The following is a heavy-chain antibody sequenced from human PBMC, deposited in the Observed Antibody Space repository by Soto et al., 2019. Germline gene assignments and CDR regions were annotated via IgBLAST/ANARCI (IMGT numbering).Heavy chain of an antibody. D-gene: IGHD2-15*01. Sequence: PVESLKISCKGSGDSFTSYWIGWVRKMPGKGLEWMGIIYPGDSDTRYSPSFQGQVTISADKSISTAYLQWSSLKASDTAMYYCARLGLHCSGGSGYSGNPYTWLEPWGQGTLVTVSS. CDR1: GDSFTSYW. CDR3: ARLGLHCSGGSGYSGNPYTWLEP. CDR2: IYPGDSDT. V-gene: IGHV5-51*01. J-gene: IGHJ5*02.